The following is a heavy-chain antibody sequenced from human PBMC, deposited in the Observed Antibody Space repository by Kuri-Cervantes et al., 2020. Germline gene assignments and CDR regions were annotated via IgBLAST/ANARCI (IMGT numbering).Heavy chain of an antibody. D-gene: IGHD2-2*01. Sequence: QTLSLTRAVYGGSFSGYYWSWIPQPPGKGLEWIGENKHRGNNNYNSSLKSRVTISVDTSKNQFSLKLSSVTAADTAVYYCARVRVVPAAMAGYMDVWGKGTTVTVSS. V-gene: IGHV4-34*01. CDR3: ARVRVVPAAMAGYMDV. CDR2: NKHRGNN. J-gene: IGHJ6*03. CDR1: GGSFSGYY.